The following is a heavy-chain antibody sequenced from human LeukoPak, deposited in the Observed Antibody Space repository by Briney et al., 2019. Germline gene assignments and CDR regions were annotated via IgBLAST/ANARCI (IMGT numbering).Heavy chain of an antibody. CDR1: GFTFSDYY. CDR2: ISSSGSTI. CDR3: AREKWFGEFIDY. J-gene: IGHJ4*02. V-gene: IGHV3-11*04. D-gene: IGHD3-10*01. Sequence: GGSLRLSCAASGFTFSDYYMSWIRQAPGKGLEWVSYISSSGSTIYYADSVKGRFTISRDNAKNSLYLQMNSLRAEGTAVYYCAREKWFGEFIDYWGQGTLVTVSS.